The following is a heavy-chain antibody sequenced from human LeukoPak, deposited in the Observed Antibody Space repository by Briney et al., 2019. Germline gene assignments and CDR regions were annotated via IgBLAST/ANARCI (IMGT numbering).Heavy chain of an antibody. J-gene: IGHJ4*02. CDR3: TTAVAGHY. CDR2: IVVGSGNT. D-gene: IGHD6-19*01. V-gene: IGHV1-58*01. Sequence: RLEWIGWIVVGSGNTNYAQKFQERVTITRDMSTSTAYMELSSLRSEDTAVYYCTTAVAGHYWGQGTLVTVSS.